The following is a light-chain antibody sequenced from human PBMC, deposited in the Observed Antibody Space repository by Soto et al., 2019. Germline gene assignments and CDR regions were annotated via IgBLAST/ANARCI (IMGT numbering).Light chain of an antibody. CDR1: QGISTF. CDR2: VAS. V-gene: IGKV1-9*01. CDR3: QQVNNYPLT. Sequence: DIQLTQSPSFLSASVGDRVTITCRASQGISTFLAWYQQHPGTAPKRLIYVASNLQSGVPSRFSGSGSGTEFTLTISSLQPEDFATYYCQQVNNYPLTFGGGTRWIS. J-gene: IGKJ4*01.